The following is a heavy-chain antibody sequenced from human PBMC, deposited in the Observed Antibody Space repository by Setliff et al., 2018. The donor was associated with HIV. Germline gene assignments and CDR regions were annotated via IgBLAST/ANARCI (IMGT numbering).Heavy chain of an antibody. CDR2: IHSDGGIS. V-gene: IGHV3-74*03. CDR1: GFTFSNYW. CDR3: VRVAGFSSSWFGY. D-gene: IGHD6-13*01. J-gene: IGHJ4*02. Sequence: GSLRLSCAASGFTFSNYWMHWVRQAPGKGLEWVSRIHSDGGISEHADAVKGRLTISRDNARNTLYLEMNSLRVEDTAVYYCVRVAGFSSSWFGYWGQGTLVTVSS.